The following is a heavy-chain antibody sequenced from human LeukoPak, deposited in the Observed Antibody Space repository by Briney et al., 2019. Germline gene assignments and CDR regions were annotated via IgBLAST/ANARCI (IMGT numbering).Heavy chain of an antibody. V-gene: IGHV7-4-1*02. Sequence: ASVKVSCKASGYTFTSYAMNWVRQAPGQGLEWMGWINTNTGNPTYAQGFTGRFVFSLDTPVRTAYLQISSLKAEDTAVYYCARGNLGMYSSGWYTARPYDYWGQGTLATVSS. CDR2: INTNTGNP. J-gene: IGHJ4*02. D-gene: IGHD6-19*01. CDR3: ARGNLGMYSSGWYTARPYDY. CDR1: GYTFTSYA.